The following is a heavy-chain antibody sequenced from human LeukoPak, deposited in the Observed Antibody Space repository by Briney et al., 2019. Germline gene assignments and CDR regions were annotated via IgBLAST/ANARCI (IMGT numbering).Heavy chain of an antibody. V-gene: IGHV3-23*01. CDR3: ARCLHGGNTTFYFDR. J-gene: IGHJ4*02. Sequence: GGSLRLSWAASGFAFGIYGISWVRQAAGRGRDWVASFIASGQNTYYADSVKGRFTIYRDISQKSLFLQMNTLTAEDSAVYYCARCLHGGNTTFYFDRWGQGALVIVSS. D-gene: IGHD4-23*01. CDR2: FIASGQNT. CDR1: GFAFGIYG.